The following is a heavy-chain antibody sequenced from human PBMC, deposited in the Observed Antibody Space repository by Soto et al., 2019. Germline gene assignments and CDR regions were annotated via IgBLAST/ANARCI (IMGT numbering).Heavy chain of an antibody. J-gene: IGHJ5*02. V-gene: IGHV1-8*01. D-gene: IGHD3-22*01. CDR3: ARATYDSIGYYALDWFDP. CDR2: MNPNSGST. Sequence: GASVKVSCKASGYTFTSYDINWVRQATGQGLEWMGWMNPNSGSTGYAQKFQGRVTMTRNTSISTAYMELSSLRSEDTAVYYCARATYDSIGYYALDWFDPWGQGTLVTVSS. CDR1: GYTFTSYD.